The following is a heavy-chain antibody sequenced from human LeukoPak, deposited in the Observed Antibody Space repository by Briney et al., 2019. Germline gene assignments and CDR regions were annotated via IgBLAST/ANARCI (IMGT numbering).Heavy chain of an antibody. CDR1: GGSISSYY. CDR3: AMAGGSGTYYVDY. Sequence: PSETLSLTCTVSGGSISSYYWSWIRQPPGKGLEWIGYIYYSGSTNYNPSLKSRVTISLDTSKNQFSLKLSSVTAADTAVYYCAMAGGSGTYYVDYWGQGTLVTVSS. CDR2: IYYSGST. D-gene: IGHD3-10*01. J-gene: IGHJ4*02. V-gene: IGHV4-59*01.